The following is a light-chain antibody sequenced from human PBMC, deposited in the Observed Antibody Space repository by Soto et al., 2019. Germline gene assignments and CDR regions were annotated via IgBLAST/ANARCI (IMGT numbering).Light chain of an antibody. CDR1: SRDVGSYNL. V-gene: IGLV2-23*01. Sequence: QSVLTQPASVSGSPGQSITISCTGTSRDVGSYNLVSWYQQHPGKAPKLMIYEGSKRPSGVSNRFSGSKSGNTASLTISGLQAEAEADYYCCSYAGSSTVVFGGGTKLTVL. J-gene: IGLJ2*01. CDR3: CSYAGSSTVV. CDR2: EGS.